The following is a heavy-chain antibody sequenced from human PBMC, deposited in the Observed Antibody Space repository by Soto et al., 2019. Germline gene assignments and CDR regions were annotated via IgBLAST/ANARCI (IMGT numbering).Heavy chain of an antibody. CDR1: GFTFSSYA. CDR3: ARDRITIFRYYYYGMDV. D-gene: IGHD3-3*01. J-gene: IGHJ6*02. V-gene: IGHV3-30-3*01. Sequence: GGSLSLSCAASGFTFSSYAMHWVRQAPGKGLEWVAVISYDGSNKYYADSVKGRFTISRDNSKNTLYLQMNSLRAEDTAVYYCARDRITIFRYYYYGMDVWGQGTTVTVSS. CDR2: ISYDGSNK.